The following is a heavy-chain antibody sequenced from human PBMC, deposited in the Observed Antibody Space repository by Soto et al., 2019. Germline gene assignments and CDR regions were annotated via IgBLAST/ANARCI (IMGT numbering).Heavy chain of an antibody. CDR2: INAGNGDT. CDR3: ARELQGLYYFDF. J-gene: IGHJ4*02. Sequence: ASVKVSCKTSGYIFTSYAMHWVRQAPGQRLEWMGWINAGNGDTKYSQKFQGRVTITRDTSANTAFMELSRLRSEDTAIYYCARELQGLYYFDFWGQGTLVTVSS. CDR1: GYIFTSYA. V-gene: IGHV1-3*01. D-gene: IGHD4-4*01.